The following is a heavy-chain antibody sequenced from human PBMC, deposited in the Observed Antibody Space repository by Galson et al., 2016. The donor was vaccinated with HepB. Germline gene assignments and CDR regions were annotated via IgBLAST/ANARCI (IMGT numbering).Heavy chain of an antibody. J-gene: IGHJ4*02. CDR1: GFTFSDYY. CDR3: ASSYCTGGSCYFDD. Sequence: SLRLSCAASGFTFSDYYMSWIRQAPGKGLQWVSYISSRSGLYTHYADSVKGRFTISRDNSKNTVYLHISSLRVEDTAVYYCASSYCTGGSCYFDDWGQGTLLAVSS. D-gene: IGHD2-15*01. V-gene: IGHV3-11*03. CDR2: ISSRSGLYT.